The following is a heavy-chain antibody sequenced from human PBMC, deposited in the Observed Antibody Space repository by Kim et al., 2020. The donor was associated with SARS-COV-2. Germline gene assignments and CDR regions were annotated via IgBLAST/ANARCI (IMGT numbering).Heavy chain of an antibody. J-gene: IGHJ5*02. D-gene: IGHD6-13*01. V-gene: IGHV6-1*01. CDR3: ARESDFQQPTPNNWFDP. Sequence: VKSRITINPDTSKNQFSLQLNSVTPEDTAVYYCARESDFQQPTPNNWFDPWGQGTLVTVSS.